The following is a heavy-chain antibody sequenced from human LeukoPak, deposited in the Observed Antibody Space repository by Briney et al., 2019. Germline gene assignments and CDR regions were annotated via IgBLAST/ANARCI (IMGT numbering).Heavy chain of an antibody. D-gene: IGHD4/OR15-4a*01. Sequence: SETLSLTCTVSGYSISSSYYWSWIRQPPGKGLEWIGYIYYSGSTNYNPSLKSRVTISVDTSKNQFSLKLSSVTAADTAVYYCARITLRDYVGGWFDPWGQGTLVTVSS. CDR1: GYSISSSYY. V-gene: IGHV4-61*01. J-gene: IGHJ5*02. CDR3: ARITLRDYVGGWFDP. CDR2: IYYSGST.